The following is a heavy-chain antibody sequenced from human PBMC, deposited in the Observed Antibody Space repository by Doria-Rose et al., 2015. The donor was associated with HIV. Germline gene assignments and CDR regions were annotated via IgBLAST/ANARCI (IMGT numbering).Heavy chain of an antibody. CDR1: GVSLSSPGMG. Sequence: SGPVLVKPTETLTLTCTVSGVSLSSPGMGVSWIRHPPGKALEWLANIFSDDERSYRTSLKSRLTISRGTSKSQVVLTMTDMDPVDTATYYCARIKSGRWYHKYYFDFWGQGTLVIVSA. D-gene: IGHD6-13*01. CDR3: ARIKSGRWYHKYYFDF. CDR2: IFSDDER. J-gene: IGHJ4*02. V-gene: IGHV2-26*01.